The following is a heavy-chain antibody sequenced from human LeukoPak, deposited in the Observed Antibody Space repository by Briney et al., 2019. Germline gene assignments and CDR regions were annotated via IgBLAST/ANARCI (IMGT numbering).Heavy chain of an antibody. CDR3: ARVPTTSWVGYYYYGMDV. Sequence: SSETLSLTCSVSGGSISGYYWSWIRQAPGKGLEWIGYFYSSGNSNYNPSLKSRVTISVDTSKNQFSLKLSSVTAADTAVYYCARVPTTSWVGYYYYGMDVWGQGTTVTVSS. CDR2: FYSSGNS. J-gene: IGHJ6*02. V-gene: IGHV4-59*01. CDR1: GGSISGYY. D-gene: IGHD4-11*01.